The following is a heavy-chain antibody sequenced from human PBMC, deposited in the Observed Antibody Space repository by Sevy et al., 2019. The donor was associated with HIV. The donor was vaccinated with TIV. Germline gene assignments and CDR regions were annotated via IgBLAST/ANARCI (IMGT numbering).Heavy chain of an antibody. CDR1: GFSISGYG. CDR2: IWYDGTNR. J-gene: IGHJ4*02. D-gene: IGHD6-19*01. V-gene: IGHV3-33*01. CDR3: AREDIRVAGIGYYFHS. Sequence: GGSLRLSCAASGFSISGYGMHWVRQAPGKGLEWVAVIWYDGTNREYADSVKGRFIISGDNSKNTLYLQMNSLRVEDTAVYYCAREDIRVAGIGYYFHSWGQGTLVTVSS.